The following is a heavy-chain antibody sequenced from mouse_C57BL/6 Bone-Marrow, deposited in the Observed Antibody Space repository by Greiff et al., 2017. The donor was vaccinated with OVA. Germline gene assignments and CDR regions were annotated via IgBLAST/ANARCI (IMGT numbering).Heavy chain of an antibody. V-gene: IGHV1-81*01. Sequence: VQGVESGAELARPGASVKLSCKASGYTFTSYGISWVKQRTGQGLEWIGEIYPRSGNTYYNEKFKGKATLTADKSSSTAYMELRSLTSEDSAVYFCARGDYYGSSSAWFAYWGQGTLVTVSA. CDR2: IYPRSGNT. CDR3: ARGDYYGSSSAWFAY. J-gene: IGHJ3*01. CDR1: GYTFTSYG. D-gene: IGHD1-1*01.